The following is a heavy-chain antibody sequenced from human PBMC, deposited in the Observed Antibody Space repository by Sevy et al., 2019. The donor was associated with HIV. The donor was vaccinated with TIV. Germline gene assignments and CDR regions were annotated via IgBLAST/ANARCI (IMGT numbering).Heavy chain of an antibody. J-gene: IGHJ4*02. Sequence: SETLSLTCTVSGDSISSYYWNWIRQSPGKGLEWIGYIYYNSGSTNYNPSLKSRVTMSVDTSKNQFSLKLSSVTAADTAVYYCARGRVYGSESYSFDDWGRGALVTVSS. CDR2: IYYNSGST. CDR3: ARGRVYGSESYSFDD. D-gene: IGHD3-10*01. CDR1: GDSISSYY. V-gene: IGHV4-59*01.